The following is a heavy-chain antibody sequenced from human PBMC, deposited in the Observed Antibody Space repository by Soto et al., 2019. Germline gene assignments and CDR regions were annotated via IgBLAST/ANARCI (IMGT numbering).Heavy chain of an antibody. V-gene: IGHV4-59*01. CDR1: GGSISSYY. Sequence: QVQLQESGPGLVKPSETLSLTCTVSGGSISSYYWNWIRQFPGKGLEWIGYVSYSGSTNYNPSLKSRVTMSVDTSNKQISLILTSVTAADTAVYYRARRTAGGPLYNWFDPWGQGTLVTVSS. CDR2: VSYSGST. D-gene: IGHD2-15*01. J-gene: IGHJ5*02. CDR3: ARRTAGGPLYNWFDP.